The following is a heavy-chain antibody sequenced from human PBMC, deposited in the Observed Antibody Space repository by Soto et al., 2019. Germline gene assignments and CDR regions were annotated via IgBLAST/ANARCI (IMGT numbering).Heavy chain of an antibody. CDR1: GGSISSSSYY. CDR2: IYYSGST. V-gene: IGHV4-39*01. D-gene: IGHD5-12*01. Sequence: SETLSLTCTVSGGSISSSSYYWGWIRQPPGKGLEWIGSIYYSGSTYYNPSLKSRVTISVDTSKNQFSLKLSSVTAADTAVYYCASSGVATGYFDYWGQRTQVTVSS. J-gene: IGHJ4*02. CDR3: ASSGVATGYFDY.